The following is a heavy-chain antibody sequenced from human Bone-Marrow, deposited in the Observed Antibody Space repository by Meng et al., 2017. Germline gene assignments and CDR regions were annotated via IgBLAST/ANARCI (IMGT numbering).Heavy chain of an antibody. CDR3: ARDLYSSGMEDDAFDI. Sequence: SVKVSCKASGGTFSSYAISWVRQAPGQGLEWMGGIIPIFGTANYAQKFQGRVTITTDESTSTAYMELRSLRSEDTAVYYCARDLYSSGMEDDAFDIWGQGTRVTVSS. J-gene: IGHJ3*02. CDR2: IIPIFGTA. D-gene: IGHD3-22*01. CDR1: GGTFSSYA. V-gene: IGHV1-69*05.